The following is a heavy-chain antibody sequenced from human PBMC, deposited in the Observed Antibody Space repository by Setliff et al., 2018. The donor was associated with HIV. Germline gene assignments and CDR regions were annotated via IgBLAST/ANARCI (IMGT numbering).Heavy chain of an antibody. D-gene: IGHD3-3*01. CDR1: GFTFISYG. Sequence: PGGSLRLSCAVSGFTFISYGMYWVRQAPGKGLEWVAFIRYDGSYRYYVDSVKGRFTISRDNSKNTLYLQMNSLRAEDTAVYYCAKGGQGITIFGVVILAFDIWGQGTMVTVSS. CDR3: AKGGQGITIFGVVILAFDI. V-gene: IGHV3-30*02. CDR2: IRYDGSYR. J-gene: IGHJ3*02.